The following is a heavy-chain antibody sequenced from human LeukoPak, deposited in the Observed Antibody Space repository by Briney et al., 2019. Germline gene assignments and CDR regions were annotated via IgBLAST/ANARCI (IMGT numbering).Heavy chain of an antibody. CDR2: IYNSGST. D-gene: IGHD6-19*01. CDR3: AGRSRSGWYYDY. Sequence: SQTLSLTCTVSGGSISSYYWSWIRQPPGKGLEWIGYIYNSGSTNYNPSLKSRVMISVDTPKNQFSLKLSTVTAADTAVYFCAGRSRSGWYYDYWGQGTLVTVSS. J-gene: IGHJ4*02. V-gene: IGHV4-59*01. CDR1: GGSISSYY.